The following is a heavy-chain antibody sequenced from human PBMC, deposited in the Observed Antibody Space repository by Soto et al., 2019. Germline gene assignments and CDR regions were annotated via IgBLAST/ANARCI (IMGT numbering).Heavy chain of an antibody. CDR1: GGTFSSYA. CDR3: ARGRIDLGYCSSNSCHTYYGMDV. CDR2: IIPIFGTA. D-gene: IGHD2-2*02. V-gene: IGHV1-69*13. J-gene: IGHJ6*04. Sequence: SVKVSCKASGGTFSSYAISWVRQAPGQGLEWMGGIIPIFGTANYAQKFQGRVTITADESTSTAYMELSSLRSEDTAVYYCARGRIDLGYCSSNSCHTYYGMDVWGEGTTVTISS.